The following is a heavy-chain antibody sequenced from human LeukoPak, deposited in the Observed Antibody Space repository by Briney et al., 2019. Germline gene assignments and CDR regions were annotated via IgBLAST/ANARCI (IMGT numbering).Heavy chain of an antibody. Sequence: GESLKISCKGSGYSSTTYWISWVRQMSGKGLEWMGTIDPGDSYAKYSPTFQGHVTISADKSISTAYLQWSSLEASDTAVYYCARSLFDYDILTGHDYWGQGTLVTVSS. CDR1: GYSSTTYW. D-gene: IGHD3-9*01. CDR2: IDPGDSYA. V-gene: IGHV5-10-1*01. J-gene: IGHJ4*02. CDR3: ARSLFDYDILTGHDY.